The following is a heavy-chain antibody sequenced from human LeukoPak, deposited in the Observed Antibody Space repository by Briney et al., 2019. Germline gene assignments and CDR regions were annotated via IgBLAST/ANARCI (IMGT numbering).Heavy chain of an antibody. Sequence: SETLSLTCTVSGGSISSYYWSWIRQPPGKGLERIGYIYYSGSTNYNPSLKSRVTISVDTSKNQFSLKLSSVTAADTAVYYCAREGYSYGYRWFDPWGQGTLVTVSS. V-gene: IGHV4-59*01. CDR1: GGSISSYY. CDR2: IYYSGST. D-gene: IGHD5-18*01. CDR3: AREGYSYGYRWFDP. J-gene: IGHJ5*02.